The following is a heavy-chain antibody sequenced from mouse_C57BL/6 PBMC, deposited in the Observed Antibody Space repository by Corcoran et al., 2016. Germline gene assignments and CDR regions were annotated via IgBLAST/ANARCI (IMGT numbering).Heavy chain of an antibody. V-gene: IGHV1-76*01. J-gene: IGHJ3*01. D-gene: IGHD2-1*01. Sequence: QVQLKQSGAELVRPGASVKLYCKASGYTFTDYYINWVKHRAGQGLEWIARIYPGSGNTYYNEKFTGKATLTAEKSSSTAYMQLSSLTSEDSVVYFCARGGDYYGNYDWVAYWGQGTLVTVSA. CDR2: IYPGSGNT. CDR3: ARGGDYYGNYDWVAY. CDR1: GYTFTDYY.